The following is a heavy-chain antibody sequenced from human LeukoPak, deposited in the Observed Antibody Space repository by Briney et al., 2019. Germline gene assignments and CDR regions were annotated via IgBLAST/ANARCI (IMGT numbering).Heavy chain of an antibody. CDR3: AKVRWGSDNALDS. V-gene: IGHV1-24*01. D-gene: IGHD3-16*01. CDR1: GYTLTELS. J-gene: IGHJ4*02. CDR2: FDPEDGET. Sequence: GASVTVSCKVSGYTLTELSMHWVRQAPGKGGEWMGGFDPEDGETIYAQKFQGRVTMTEDTSTETAYMELSSLRSEDTAVYYCAKVRWGSDNALDSWGQGTLVTGSS.